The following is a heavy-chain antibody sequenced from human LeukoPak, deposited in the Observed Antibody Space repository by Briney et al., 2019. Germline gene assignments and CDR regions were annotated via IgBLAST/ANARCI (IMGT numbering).Heavy chain of an antibody. CDR1: GFTFGTYT. V-gene: IGHV3-21*01. D-gene: IGHD4-17*01. Sequence: GGSLRLSCVASGFTFGTYTMNWVRQAPGKGLEWVSSITSSSTYIYYVDSVKGRFTISRDNAKNSLYLQMNSLRAEDTAVYYCARASSTVTPFDCWGQGTLVTVSS. CDR3: ARASSTVTPFDC. J-gene: IGHJ4*02. CDR2: ITSSSTYI.